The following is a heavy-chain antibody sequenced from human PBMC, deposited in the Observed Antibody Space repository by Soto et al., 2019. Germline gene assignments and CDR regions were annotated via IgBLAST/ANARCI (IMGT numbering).Heavy chain of an antibody. CDR2: IIPIFGTA. J-gene: IGHJ4*01. CDR1: GGTFSSYA. Sequence: QVQLVQSGAEVKKPGSSVKVSCKASGGTFSSYAISWVRQAPGQGLEWMGGIIPIFGTANYAQKIQGIVTITRDEVTSTGYWGRGRLRSEDTAVYYCARDSEALPRNGDYCYSDYWGHETIVAV. D-gene: IGHD4-17*01. V-gene: IGHV1-69*01. CDR3: ARDSEALPRNGDYCYSDY.